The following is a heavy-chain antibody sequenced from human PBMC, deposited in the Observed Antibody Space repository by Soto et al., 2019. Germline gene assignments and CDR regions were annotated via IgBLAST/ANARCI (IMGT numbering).Heavy chain of an antibody. J-gene: IGHJ4*02. CDR2: VYYTGST. V-gene: IGHV4-59*01. Sequence: LSLTFSVSGGSISGSYWSWIRQSPGKGLEWLGYVYYTGSTNYSPSLRSRVSISVDTSKNEFSLGLSSVTAADTAVYFCARSVAVPGAHIDYWGQGTQVPVSP. CDR1: GGSISGSY. CDR3: ARSVAVPGAHIDY. D-gene: IGHD6-19*01.